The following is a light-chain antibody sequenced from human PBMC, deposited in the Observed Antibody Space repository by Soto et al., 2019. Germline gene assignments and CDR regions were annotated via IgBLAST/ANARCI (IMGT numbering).Light chain of an antibody. CDR3: MQITQFPRT. CDR2: KIS. J-gene: IGKJ1*01. CDR1: QSLVHGDGNTY. V-gene: IGKV2-24*01. Sequence: DIVMTQTPLSSPVTLGQPASISCRSSQSLVHGDGNTYLSWLQQRPGQPPRLLIYKISKRFSGDPDRFSGMGTGTDFTLKISRVEAEDVGVYYCMQITQFPRTFGQGTKVEIK.